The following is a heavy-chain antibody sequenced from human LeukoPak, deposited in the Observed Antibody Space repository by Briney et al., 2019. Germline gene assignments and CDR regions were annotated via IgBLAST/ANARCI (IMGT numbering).Heavy chain of an antibody. D-gene: IGHD4-17*01. CDR1: GFTFSRYW. Sequence: GGSLRLSCAASGFTFSRYWMSWVRQAPGKGLEWVSYISSSSSTIYYADSVKGRFTISRDNAKNSLYLQMNSLRDEDTAVYYCARDYGDYGVRGFDYWGQGTLVTVSS. V-gene: IGHV3-48*02. CDR3: ARDYGDYGVRGFDY. CDR2: ISSSSSTI. J-gene: IGHJ4*02.